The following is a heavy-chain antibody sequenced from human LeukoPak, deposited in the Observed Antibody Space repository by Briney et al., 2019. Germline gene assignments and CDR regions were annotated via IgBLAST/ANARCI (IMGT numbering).Heavy chain of an antibody. CDR2: ISAYNGNT. D-gene: IGHD2-15*01. Sequence: ASVKVSCKASGYTFTNYGISWVRQAPGQGLEWMGWISAYNGNTNYAQKLQGRVTMTTDTSTSTAHMELRSLRSDDTAVYYCARVRCSGGSCYSNFGYWGQGTLVTVSS. V-gene: IGHV1-18*01. J-gene: IGHJ4*02. CDR1: GYTFTNYG. CDR3: ARVRCSGGSCYSNFGY.